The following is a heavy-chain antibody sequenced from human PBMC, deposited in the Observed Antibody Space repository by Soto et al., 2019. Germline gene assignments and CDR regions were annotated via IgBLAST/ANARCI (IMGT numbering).Heavy chain of an antibody. D-gene: IGHD6-6*01. CDR1: GGSISSGGYY. Sequence: SETLSLTCTVSGGSISSGGYYWTWIRQHPGKGLEWIGYNYYSGITYYNPSLKSRVTISLDTSKNQFSLKLSSVTAADTAVYYCARGSSIAGLYYGMDVWGQGALVTVSS. CDR3: ARGSSIAGLYYGMDV. J-gene: IGHJ6*02. CDR2: NYYSGIT. V-gene: IGHV4-31*03.